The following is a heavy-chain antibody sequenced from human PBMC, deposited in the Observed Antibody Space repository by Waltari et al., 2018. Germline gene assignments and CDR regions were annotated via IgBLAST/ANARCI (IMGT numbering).Heavy chain of an antibody. J-gene: IGHJ4*02. D-gene: IGHD3-22*01. Sequence: QVQLVQSGAEVKKPGASVKVSCTASGYTFTGYYMHWVRLAPGQGLEWMGRINPNSGGTNYAQKFQGRVTMTRDTSISTAYMELSRLRSDDTAVYYCTRCYYDSSGYYYFDYWGQGTLVTVSS. CDR1: GYTFTGYY. CDR3: TRCYYDSSGYYYFDY. CDR2: INPNSGGT. V-gene: IGHV1-2*06.